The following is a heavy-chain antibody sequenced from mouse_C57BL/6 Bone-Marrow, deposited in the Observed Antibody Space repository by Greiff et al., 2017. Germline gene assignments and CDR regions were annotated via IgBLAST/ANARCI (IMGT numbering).Heavy chain of an antibody. D-gene: IGHD1-1*01. CDR3: LRDTTVGPYGYFDV. V-gene: IGHV10-1*01. CDR2: IRSKSNNYAT. J-gene: IGHJ1*03. CDR1: GFSFNTYA. Sequence: EVQLVESGGGLVQPKGSLKLSCAASGFSFNTYAMNWVRQAPGKGLEWVARIRSKSNNYATYYADSVKDRFTISRDDSESMLYLQKNNLKTEDTASYYCLRDTTVGPYGYFDVWGTGTTVTVSS.